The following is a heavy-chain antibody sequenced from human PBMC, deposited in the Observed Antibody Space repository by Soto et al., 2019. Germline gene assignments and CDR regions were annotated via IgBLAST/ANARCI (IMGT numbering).Heavy chain of an antibody. CDR1: GFTFSSYS. CDR3: ARDYSLGYYYYGMDV. CDR2: ISSSSSYI. D-gene: IGHD3-16*02. V-gene: IGHV3-21*01. Sequence: LRLSCAASGFTFSSYSMNWVRQAPGKGLEWVSSISSSSSYIYYADSVKGRFTISRDNAKNSLYLQMNSLRAEDTAVYYCARDYSLGYYYYGMDVWGQGTTVTVSS. J-gene: IGHJ6*02.